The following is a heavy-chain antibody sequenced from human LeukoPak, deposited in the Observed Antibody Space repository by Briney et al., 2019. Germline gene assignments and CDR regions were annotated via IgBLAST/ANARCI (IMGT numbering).Heavy chain of an antibody. Sequence: GGSLRLSCAASGFTFSSYEMNWVRQAPGKGLEWVSYISSSGSTIYYADSVKGRFTISRDNAKNSLYLQMNSLRAEDTAVYYCARPRGCGTSRCNNFDYWGQGTLVTVSS. D-gene: IGHD2-21*01. CDR1: GFTFSSYE. V-gene: IGHV3-48*03. J-gene: IGHJ4*02. CDR3: ARPRGCGTSRCNNFDY. CDR2: ISSSGSTI.